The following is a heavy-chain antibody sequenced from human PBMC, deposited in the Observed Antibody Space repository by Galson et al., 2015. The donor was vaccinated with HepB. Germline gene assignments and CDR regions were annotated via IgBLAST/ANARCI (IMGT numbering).Heavy chain of an antibody. CDR1: GFTFSSYW. Sequence: SLRLSCAASGFTFSSYWMTWVRQAPGKGLEWVANIRQDGSEKYYADSVKGRLTISRDNAKNSLDLQMDSLRAEDTAVYYCARARNDNVWGRGYFDFWGQGTLFTGSS. CDR3: ARARNDNVWGRGYFDF. D-gene: IGHD3-16*01. J-gene: IGHJ4*02. CDR2: IRQDGSEK. V-gene: IGHV3-7*03.